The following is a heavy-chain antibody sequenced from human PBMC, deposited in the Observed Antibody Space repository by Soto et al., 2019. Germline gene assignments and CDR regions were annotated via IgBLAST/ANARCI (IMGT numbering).Heavy chain of an antibody. J-gene: IGHJ3*02. V-gene: IGHV6-1*01. CDR2: TYYRSQWHN. D-gene: IGHD3-10*01. CDR3: ARERGFLSEAIDI. CDR1: GDIVFSNTAT. Sequence: SQTLSLTCAISGDIVFSNTATWNWIRQSPSRGLEWLGRTYYRSQWHNDYAESVKSRITINPDTSKNQFSLQLNSVTPEDTAVSYCARERGFLSEAIDIWGRATMVTVSS.